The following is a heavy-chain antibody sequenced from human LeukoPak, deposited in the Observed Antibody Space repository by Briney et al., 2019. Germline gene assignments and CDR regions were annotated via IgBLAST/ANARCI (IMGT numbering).Heavy chain of an antibody. V-gene: IGHV4-34*01. J-gene: IGHJ4*02. CDR2: INHSGST. D-gene: IGHD3-16*01. CDR3: ARSRWYYFDY. CDR1: GGSFSGYY. Sequence: SENLSLNCAVYGGSFSGYYWSWIRRPPGKGLEWIGEINHSGSTNYNPSLKSRVTISVDTSKNQFSLKLSSVTAADTAVYYCARSRWYYFDYWGQGTLVTVSS.